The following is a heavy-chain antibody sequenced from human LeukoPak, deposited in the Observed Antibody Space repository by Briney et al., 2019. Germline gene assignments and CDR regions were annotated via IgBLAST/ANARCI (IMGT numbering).Heavy chain of an antibody. D-gene: IGHD3-3*01. CDR1: GFTFSIYA. J-gene: IGHJ6*03. V-gene: IGHV3-23*01. Sequence: GGSLRLSCAASGFTFSIYAMSWVRQAPGKGLEWVSTVSGSGHSTFYADSVKGRFTISRDNSKNTLYLQMNSLRAEDTAVYYCARDGGPDGDYYMDVWGKGTTVTVSS. CDR3: ARDGGPDGDYYMDV. CDR2: VSGSGHST.